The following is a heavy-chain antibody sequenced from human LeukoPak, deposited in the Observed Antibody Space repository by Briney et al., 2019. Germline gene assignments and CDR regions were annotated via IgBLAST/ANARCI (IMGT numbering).Heavy chain of an antibody. CDR3: AKERHSSSWVCPLDY. CDR2: ISSSGSTI. Sequence: PGGSLRLSCAASGFTFSDYYMSWIRQAPGKGLEWVSYISSSGSTIYYADSVKGRFTISRDNSKNTLYLQMNSLRAEDTAVYYCAKERHSSSWVCPLDYWGQGTLVTVSS. V-gene: IGHV3-11*04. D-gene: IGHD6-13*01. J-gene: IGHJ4*02. CDR1: GFTFSDYY.